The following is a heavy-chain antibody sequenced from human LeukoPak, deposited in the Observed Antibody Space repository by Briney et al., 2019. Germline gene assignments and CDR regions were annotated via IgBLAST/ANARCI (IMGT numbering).Heavy chain of an antibody. CDR2: ISSSSSYI. D-gene: IGHD1-26*01. Sequence: TGGSLRLSCAASGFTFDDYAMHWVRQAPGKGLEWVSSISSSSSYIYYADSVKGRFTISRDNAKNSLYLQMNSLRAEDTAVYYCARGIVGATWFDPWGQGTLVTVSS. V-gene: IGHV3-21*01. CDR1: GFTFDDYA. J-gene: IGHJ5*02. CDR3: ARGIVGATWFDP.